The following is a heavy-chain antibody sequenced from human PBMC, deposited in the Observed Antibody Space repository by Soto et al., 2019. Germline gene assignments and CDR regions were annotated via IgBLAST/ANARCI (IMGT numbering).Heavy chain of an antibody. CDR2: IYYSGST. CDR3: ARDQDCWSGHTFDP. J-gene: IGHJ5*02. CDR1: GGSISSYY. D-gene: IGHD3-3*01. V-gene: IGHV4-59*01. Sequence: SETLSLTCTVSGGSISSYYWSWIRQPPGKGLEWIGYIYYSGSTNYNPSLKSRVTISVDTAKNQFSLKLSSVTAADTAVYYCARDQDCWSGHTFDPWGQGTLVTVSS.